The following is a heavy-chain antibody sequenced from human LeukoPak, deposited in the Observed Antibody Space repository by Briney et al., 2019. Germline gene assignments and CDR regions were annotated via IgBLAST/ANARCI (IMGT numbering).Heavy chain of an antibody. J-gene: IGHJ4*02. CDR2: IWYDGSNK. CDR3: ARDHYGDQVGTLDY. Sequence: GGSLRLSCAASGFTFSNYGMHWVRQAPGKGLEWVAVIWYDGSNKYYADSVKGRFTISRDNSKNTLYLQMNSLRAEDTAVYYCARDHYGDQVGTLDYWGQGTLVTVSS. CDR1: GFTFSNYG. V-gene: IGHV3-33*01. D-gene: IGHD4-17*01.